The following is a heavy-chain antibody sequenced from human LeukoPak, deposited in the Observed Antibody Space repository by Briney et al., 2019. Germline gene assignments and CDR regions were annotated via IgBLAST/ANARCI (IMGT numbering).Heavy chain of an antibody. D-gene: IGHD3-10*01. Sequence: ASVKVSCKASGYTFTSYDINWVRQATGQGLEWMGWMNPNSGNTGYAQKFQGRVTMTRNTSISTAYMELSSLRSEDTAVYYCARGDLWSGESVVLYYYYYGMDVWGQGTTVTVSS. CDR1: GYTFTSYD. V-gene: IGHV1-8*01. CDR3: ARGDLWSGESVVLYYYYYGMDV. J-gene: IGHJ6*02. CDR2: MNPNSGNT.